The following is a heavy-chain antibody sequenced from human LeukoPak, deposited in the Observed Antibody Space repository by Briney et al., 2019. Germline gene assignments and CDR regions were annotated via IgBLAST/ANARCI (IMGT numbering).Heavy chain of an antibody. CDR3: ARDRTKSDAFDI. V-gene: IGHV3-33*01. Sequence: GGSLRLSCAASGFTFSSDDMHWVRQAPGKGLEWVAVIWYDGSNKYYADSVKGRFTISRDNSKNTLYLQMNSLRAEDTAVYYCARDRTKSDAFDIWGQGTMVTVSS. CDR2: IWYDGSNK. J-gene: IGHJ3*02. CDR1: GFTFSSDD.